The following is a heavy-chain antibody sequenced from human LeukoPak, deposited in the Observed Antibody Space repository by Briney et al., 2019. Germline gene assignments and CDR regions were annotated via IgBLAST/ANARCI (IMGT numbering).Heavy chain of an antibody. CDR3: ARSRIGYSGYLSRAFDI. CDR2: INHSGST. CDR1: GGPFSGYY. V-gene: IGHV4-34*01. Sequence: SETLSLTSGVYGGPFSGYYWSWIRQPPGKGLEWIGEINHSGSTNYNPSLKSRVTISVDTSKNQFSLKLSSVTAADTAVYYCARSRIGYSGYLSRAFDICGQGTMVTVSS. D-gene: IGHD5-12*01. J-gene: IGHJ3*02.